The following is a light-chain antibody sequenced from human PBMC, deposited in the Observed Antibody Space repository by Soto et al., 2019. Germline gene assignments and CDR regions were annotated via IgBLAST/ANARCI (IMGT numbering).Light chain of an antibody. V-gene: IGKV1-39*01. J-gene: IGKJ5*01. CDR1: QSIFSS. Sequence: IQTTQSPSSLSASVGDRVTITCRAGQSIFSSLNWYQQRPGKAPTLLIYAASSLQSGVPSRFRGNGYGTDFALTITSLQPEDFAIYYCQQSYNSPPITLGQGTRLEIK. CDR3: QQSYNSPPIT. CDR2: AAS.